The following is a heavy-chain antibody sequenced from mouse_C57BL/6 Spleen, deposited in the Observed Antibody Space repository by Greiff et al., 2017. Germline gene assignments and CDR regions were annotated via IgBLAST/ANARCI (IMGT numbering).Heavy chain of an antibody. J-gene: IGHJ3*01. CDR1: GYAFSSSW. CDR3: AREGYDGLLGFFAY. Sequence: QVQLQQSGPELVKPGASVKISCKASGYAFSSSWLNWVKQRPGKGLEWIGRIYPGDGDTNYNGKFKGKATLTADKSSSTAYVQLSSLTSEDSAVYFCAREGYDGLLGFFAYWGQGTLVTVSA. D-gene: IGHD2-9*01. CDR2: IYPGDGDT. V-gene: IGHV1-82*01.